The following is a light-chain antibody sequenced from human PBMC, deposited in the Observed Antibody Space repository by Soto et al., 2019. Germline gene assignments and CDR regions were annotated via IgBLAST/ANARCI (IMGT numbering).Light chain of an antibody. V-gene: IGKV3-15*01. J-gene: IGKJ4*01. CDR3: QQYDKWPLT. Sequence: EIVMTQSPATLSVSPGEKATLSCRASQSVSSNLAWYQQKPGQAPRLLIYGTSSRATGIPARFSGSGSGTEFTLTISSLRSEDFAVYYCQQYDKWPLTFGGGTKVEIK. CDR2: GTS. CDR1: QSVSSN.